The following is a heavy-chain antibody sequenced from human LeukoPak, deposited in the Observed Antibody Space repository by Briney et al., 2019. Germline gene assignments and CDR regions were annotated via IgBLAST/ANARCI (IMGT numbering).Heavy chain of an antibody. CDR3: ATYGDYVGGAFDY. J-gene: IGHJ4*02. D-gene: IGHD4-17*01. Sequence: PGGSLRLSCAASGFTFSNYAMSWVRQAPGKGLEWVAVISYDGSNKYYADSVKGRFTISRDNSKNTLYLQMNSLRAEDTAVYYCATYGDYVGGAFDYWGQGTLVTVSS. CDR1: GFTFSNYA. V-gene: IGHV3-30*03. CDR2: ISYDGSNK.